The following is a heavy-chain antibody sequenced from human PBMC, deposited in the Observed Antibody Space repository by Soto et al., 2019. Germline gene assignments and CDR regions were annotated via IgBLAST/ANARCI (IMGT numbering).Heavy chain of an antibody. Sequence: QVQLQESGPGLVKPSQTLSLSCNVSGGSISSGDYYWSWIRQRPGKGLEWIGYISDSGSTYYNPSLKSRVIISADASKNQFSLKLNSVTAADTAVYYCARDRGDLGSGMDFWGQGTTVTVSS. J-gene: IGHJ6*02. D-gene: IGHD7-27*01. CDR1: GGSISSGDYY. V-gene: IGHV4-31*03. CDR2: ISDSGST. CDR3: ARDRGDLGSGMDF.